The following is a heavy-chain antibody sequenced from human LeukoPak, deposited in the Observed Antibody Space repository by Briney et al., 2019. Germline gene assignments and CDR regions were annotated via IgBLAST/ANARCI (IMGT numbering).Heavy chain of an antibody. J-gene: IGHJ1*01. D-gene: IGHD6-13*01. CDR3: ARGLSSSWDGPEYSQH. CDR1: GGSIRRYY. Sequence: SESLSLTCTVSGGSIRRYYWRWMRQPPARGREGVGYIYYSGSTNFNPSLKSRVTISVATSKNQYSLKLSPVTAADTAVYYWARGLSSSWDGPEYSQHWSQGTLATVPS. V-gene: IGHV4-59*01. CDR2: IYYSGST.